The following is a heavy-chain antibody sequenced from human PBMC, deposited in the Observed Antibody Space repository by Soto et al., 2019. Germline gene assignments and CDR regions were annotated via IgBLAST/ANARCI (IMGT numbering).Heavy chain of an antibody. CDR3: ARWGDGPYFQH. J-gene: IGHJ1*01. CDR1: GGSISSYY. V-gene: IGHV4-59*01. CDR2: IYYSGST. Sequence: SETLSLTCTVSGGSISSYYWSWIRQPPGKGLEWIGYIYYSGSTNYNPSLKSRVTISVDTSKNQFSLKLSSVTAADTAVYYCARWGDGPYFQHWGQGTLVTVSS. D-gene: IGHD2-21*01.